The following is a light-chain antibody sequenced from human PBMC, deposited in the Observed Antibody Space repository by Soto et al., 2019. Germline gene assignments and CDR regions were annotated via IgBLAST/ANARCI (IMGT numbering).Light chain of an antibody. CDR3: SSYTSSSTWV. CDR2: EVS. CDR1: SSDVGGYNY. J-gene: IGLJ3*02. V-gene: IGLV2-14*01. Sequence: QSVLTQPGSVSGSPGQSITISCTGTSSDVGGYNYVSWYQQHPGKAPKLMIYEVSNRPSGVSNRFSGSKSGNTASLTISGLQAEDDADYYCSSYTSSSTWVFGGGTKLTVL.